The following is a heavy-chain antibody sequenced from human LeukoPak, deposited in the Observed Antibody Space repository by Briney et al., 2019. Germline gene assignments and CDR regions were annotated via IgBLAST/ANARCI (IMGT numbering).Heavy chain of an antibody. CDR2: ISYDGSNK. CDR1: GFTFSTYG. D-gene: IGHD4-17*01. CDR3: AREGTVTMDAFDI. J-gene: IGHJ3*02. Sequence: GGSLRLSCVASGFTFSTYGMHWVRQAPGKGLEWVSVISYDGSNKYYPDSVKGRFTISRDNSKNTLYLQMNSLRAEDTAVYYCAREGTVTMDAFDIWGQGTMVTVSS. V-gene: IGHV3-30*03.